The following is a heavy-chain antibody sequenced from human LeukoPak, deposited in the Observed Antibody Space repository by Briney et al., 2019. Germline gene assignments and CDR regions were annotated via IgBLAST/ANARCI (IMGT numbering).Heavy chain of an antibody. CDR2: ISGSGGST. V-gene: IGHV3-23*01. CDR3: AKDAVAAAESTY. D-gene: IGHD6-13*01. J-gene: IGHJ4*02. Sequence: GGSLRLSCAASGFTFSDYYMSWIRQAPGKGLEWVSAISGSGGSTYYADSVKGRFTISRDNSKNTLYLQMNSLRAEDTAVYYCAKDAVAAAESTYWGQGTLVTVSS. CDR1: GFTFSDYY.